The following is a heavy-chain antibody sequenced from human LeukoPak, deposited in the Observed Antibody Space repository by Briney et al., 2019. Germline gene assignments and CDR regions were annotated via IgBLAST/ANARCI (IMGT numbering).Heavy chain of an antibody. V-gene: IGHV4-4*07. J-gene: IGHJ4*02. Sequence: SETLSLTCTVSGGSISSYYWSWIRQPAGKGVEWIGRIYTSGSTNYNPSLKSRVTMSVDTSKNQFSLKLSSVTAADTAVYYCARDRSSSWIFDYWGQGTLVTVSS. CDR2: IYTSGST. D-gene: IGHD6-13*01. CDR3: ARDRSSSWIFDY. CDR1: GGSISSYY.